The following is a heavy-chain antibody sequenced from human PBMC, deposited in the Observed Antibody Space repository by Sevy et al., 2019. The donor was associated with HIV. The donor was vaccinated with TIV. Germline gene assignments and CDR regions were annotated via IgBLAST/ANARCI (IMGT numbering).Heavy chain of an antibody. D-gene: IGHD6-13*01. V-gene: IGHV3-23*01. CDR1: GFTFSSYV. CDR3: EAIATAGRDY. CDR2: ISGSGGST. J-gene: IGHJ4*02. Sequence: GGSLRLSCAASGFTFSSYVMTWVRQAPGKGLEWVSTISGSGGSTYYADSVKGRFTISRDNSKKMLDLQMNSLRAEDTAVYYCEAIATAGRDYWGQGTLVTVS.